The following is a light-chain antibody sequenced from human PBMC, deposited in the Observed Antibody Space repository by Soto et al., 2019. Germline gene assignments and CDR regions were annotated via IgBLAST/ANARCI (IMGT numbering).Light chain of an antibody. CDR2: FDS. CDR1: NIGIKS. Sequence: SYELTQPPSVSVAPGQTAKISCGGNNIGIKSVHWYQQKPGQAPVLVIYFDSDRPAGIPERFSGYNSGNTATLTISRVEAGDEADYYCQVWDSSSDHYVFGTGTKVTVL. V-gene: IGLV3-21*04. CDR3: QVWDSSSDHYV. J-gene: IGLJ1*01.